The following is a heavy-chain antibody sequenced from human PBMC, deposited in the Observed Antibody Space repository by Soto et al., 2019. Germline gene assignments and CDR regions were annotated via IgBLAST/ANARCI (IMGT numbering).Heavy chain of an antibody. CDR3: AKDLNYDILTGYYRKVGPFDY. Sequence: GASLKVFFKASGYTFTIYYKHWVRQVTGQGPEWMGIINPSGGSTSYAHKFQGRVTMTRDTSTSTVYMELSSLRSEGTGVNYCAKDLNYDILTGYYRKVGPFDYWGQGTLVTVSS. V-gene: IGHV1-46*01. J-gene: IGHJ4*02. D-gene: IGHD3-9*01. CDR2: INPSGGST. CDR1: GYTFTIYY.